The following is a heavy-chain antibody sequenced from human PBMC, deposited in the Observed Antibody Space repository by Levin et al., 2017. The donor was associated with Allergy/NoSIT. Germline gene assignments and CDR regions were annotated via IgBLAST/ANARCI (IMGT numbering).Heavy chain of an antibody. CDR2: INNDGSST. CDR3: AKYASGSYWYYFDS. Sequence: GGSLRLSCAASGFTFRGYWMHWVRQVPGKGLVWVSRINNDGSSTTYADSVKGRFTISRDNAKNTLYLQMNSLRPEDTAVYYCAKYASGSYWYYFDSWGKGTLVTVSS. J-gene: IGHJ4*02. D-gene: IGHD3-10*01. V-gene: IGHV3-74*01. CDR1: GFTFRGYW.